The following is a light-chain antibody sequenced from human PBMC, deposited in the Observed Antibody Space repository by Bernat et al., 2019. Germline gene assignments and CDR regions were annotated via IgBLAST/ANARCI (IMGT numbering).Light chain of an antibody. Sequence: EIVLTQSPGTLSLSPGETATLSCRASQSVSSSYLAWYQQKRVQAPRLLMYGNSSRATGIPDRFSGSVSGTDFTLTISRLEPEDFAVYYCQLYGNSPPAYTFGQGTKLEIQ. V-gene: IGKV3-20*01. CDR1: QSVSSSY. CDR2: GNS. J-gene: IGKJ2*01. CDR3: QLYGNSPPAYT.